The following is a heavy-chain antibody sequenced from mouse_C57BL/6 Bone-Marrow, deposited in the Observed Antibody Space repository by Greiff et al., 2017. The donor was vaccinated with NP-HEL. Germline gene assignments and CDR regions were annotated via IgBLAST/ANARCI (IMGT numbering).Heavy chain of an antibody. CDR2: IRNKANNHAT. Sequence: EVKVVESGGGLVQPGGSMKLSCAASGFTFSDAWMDWVRQSPEKGLEWVAEIRNKANNHATYYAESVKGRFTISRDDSKSSVYLQMNSLRAEDTGIYYCTRPLLLRRGYFDVWGTGTTVTVSS. V-gene: IGHV6-6*01. CDR3: TRPLLLRRGYFDV. CDR1: GFTFSDAW. J-gene: IGHJ1*03. D-gene: IGHD1-1*01.